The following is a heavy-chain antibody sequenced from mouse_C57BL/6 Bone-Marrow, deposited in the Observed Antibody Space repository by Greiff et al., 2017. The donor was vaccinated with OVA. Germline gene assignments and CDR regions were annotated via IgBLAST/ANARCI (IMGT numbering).Heavy chain of an antibody. CDR1: GFTFSDYG. CDR3: ARWLGQGY. J-gene: IGHJ4*01. Sequence: DVMLVESGGGLVKPGGSLKLSCAASGFTFSDYGMHWVRQAPEKGLEWVAYISSGSSTIYYADTVKGRFTLSRDNAKNTLFLQMTSLRSEDTAMYYCARWLGQGYWGQGTSVTVSS. V-gene: IGHV5-17*01. D-gene: IGHD3-3*01. CDR2: ISSGSSTI.